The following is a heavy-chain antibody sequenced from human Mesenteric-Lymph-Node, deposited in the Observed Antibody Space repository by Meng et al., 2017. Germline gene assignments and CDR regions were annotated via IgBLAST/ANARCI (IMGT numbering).Heavy chain of an antibody. CDR2: IDPNSGDT. D-gene: IGHD3-22*01. V-gene: IGHV1-2*02. CDR1: GYTFTGYY. Sequence: ASVKVSCKASGYTFTGYYMHWVRQAPGQGLEWMGLIDPNSGDTNYAQKFQGRVIMTRDTSISTAYMELTRLRSDDTAVYYCMSLSYDSSGYAILDIWGQGTKVTVSS. J-gene: IGHJ3*02. CDR3: MSLSYDSSGYAILDI.